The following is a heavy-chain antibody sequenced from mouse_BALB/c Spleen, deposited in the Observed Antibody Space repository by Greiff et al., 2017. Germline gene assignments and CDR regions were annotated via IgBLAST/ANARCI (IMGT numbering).Heavy chain of an antibody. D-gene: IGHD4-1*02. V-gene: IGHV14-3*02. CDR3: ARSFNWDDYFDY. CDR1: GFNIKDTY. J-gene: IGHJ2*01. Sequence: EVKLQESGAELVKPGASVKLSCTASGFNIKDTYMHWVKQRPEQGLEWIGRIDPANGNTKYDPKFQGKATITADTSSNTAYLQLSSLTSEDTAVYYCARSFNWDDYFDYWGQGTTLTVSS. CDR2: IDPANGNT.